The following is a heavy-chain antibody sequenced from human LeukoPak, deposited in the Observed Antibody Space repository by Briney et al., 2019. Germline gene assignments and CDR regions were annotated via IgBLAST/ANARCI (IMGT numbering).Heavy chain of an antibody. CDR2: MIPIFGSA. CDR1: VGTFTSYA. V-gene: IGHV1-69*05. J-gene: IGHJ6*03. Sequence: GASEKVSCKASVGTFTSYAISWVRHAPGQGLEWMGGMIPIFGSAHQAQQFQGRVTITTDESTRAAYMELSSLSSEHTAVYYCASVRAAKSNYYPYYMDVCGKRTT. D-gene: IGHD2-2*01. CDR3: ASVRAAKSNYYPYYMDV.